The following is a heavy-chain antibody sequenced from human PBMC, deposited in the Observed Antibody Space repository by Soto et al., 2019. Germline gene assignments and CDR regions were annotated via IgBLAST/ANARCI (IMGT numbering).Heavy chain of an antibody. D-gene: IGHD4-4*01. CDR3: AKNTVCLSRYYYYGMDV. CDR1: GFTFSSFG. Sequence: GGSLRLSCAASGFTFSSFGIHWVRQAPGKGLEWVAVMAYDGSNEYYADSVRGRFTISRDNSKSTVYLQMNSLRPEDTAVYYCAKNTVCLSRYYYYGMDVWGQGTTVTVSS. V-gene: IGHV3-30*18. J-gene: IGHJ6*02. CDR2: MAYDGSNE.